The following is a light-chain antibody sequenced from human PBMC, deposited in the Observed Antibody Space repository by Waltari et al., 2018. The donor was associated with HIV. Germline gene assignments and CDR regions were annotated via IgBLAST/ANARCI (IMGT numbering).Light chain of an antibody. CDR1: EFGSKS. CDR3: QVWDSETDHWV. J-gene: IGLJ3*02. V-gene: IGLV3-21*04. CDR2: YDN. Sequence: YVLTQPPSVSEAPGKTARITCGGNEFGSKSVHWYQRKPGQAPVQVIYYDNDRPSGIPERFSGSNSGNTATLTISRVEAGDEADYFCQVWDSETDHWVFGGGTKLTVL.